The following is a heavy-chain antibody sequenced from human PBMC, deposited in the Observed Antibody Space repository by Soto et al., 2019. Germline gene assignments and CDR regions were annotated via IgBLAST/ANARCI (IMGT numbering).Heavy chain of an antibody. J-gene: IGHJ4*02. Sequence: EVQLLESGGGLVQPGGSLRLSCAASRFAFSTYAMTWVRQAPGKGLEWVSGISGGGSSISYADSVKGRFTISRDNSKNTLYLQMNSLRADDTAIYYCAKGATVTSLVDYWGQGTLVTVSS. CDR2: ISGGGSSI. CDR3: AKGATVTSLVDY. V-gene: IGHV3-23*01. D-gene: IGHD4-17*01. CDR1: RFAFSTYA.